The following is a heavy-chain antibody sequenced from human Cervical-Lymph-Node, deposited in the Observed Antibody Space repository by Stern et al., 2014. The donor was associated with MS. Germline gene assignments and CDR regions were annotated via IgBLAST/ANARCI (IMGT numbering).Heavy chain of an antibody. CDR2: IYPDDSDI. V-gene: IGHV5-51*03. D-gene: IGHD1-1*01. Sequence: VQLVESGAEVKKPGESLKISCKGSGYTFTNNWIAWVRQMPGKGLEWMGIIYPDDSDIRYSPSLQGQVTISADKSILTAYLQRSSRKAGDSAVYYCARPPPRRKWDDPNYGMDVWGQGTTVTVSS. J-gene: IGHJ6*02. CDR3: ARPPPRRKWDDPNYGMDV. CDR1: GYTFTNNW.